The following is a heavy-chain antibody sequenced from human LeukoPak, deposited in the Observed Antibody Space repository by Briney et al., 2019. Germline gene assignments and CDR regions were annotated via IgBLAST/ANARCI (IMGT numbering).Heavy chain of an antibody. V-gene: IGHV3-23*01. CDR3: AKSRYSTSSALDY. J-gene: IGHJ4*02. CDR1: GFTFSSYA. Sequence: GSLRLSCAASGFTFSSYAMSWVRQAPGKGLEWVSSLRGSGDNTYYADSVKGRFTISGDNSRNTLYLQMNSLRAEDTAVYYCAKSRYSTSSALDYWGQGTLVTVSS. CDR2: LRGSGDNT. D-gene: IGHD6-6*01.